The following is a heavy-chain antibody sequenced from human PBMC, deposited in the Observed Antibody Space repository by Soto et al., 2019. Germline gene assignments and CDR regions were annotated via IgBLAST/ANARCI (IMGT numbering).Heavy chain of an antibody. V-gene: IGHV3-15*01. J-gene: IGHJ4*02. CDR1: GFTFTNAW. CDR3: PAARGRAATD. D-gene: IGHD3-16*01. Sequence: EVQLVESGGGLVKPGESLRLSCAASGFTFTNAWMTWVRQAPGKGLEWLGRIKSITDGGRIDYAPHVTGRLTISRDDPRNIFSRKINSQKSENTPGFYFPAARGRAATDGGKETLVTVPS. CDR2: IKSITDGGRI.